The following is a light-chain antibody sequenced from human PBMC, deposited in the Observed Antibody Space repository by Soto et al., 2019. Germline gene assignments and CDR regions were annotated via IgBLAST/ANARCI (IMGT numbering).Light chain of an antibody. J-gene: IGLJ3*02. CDR3: SSYISMIVRV. CDR2: QVS. V-gene: IGLV2-14*01. CDR1: SRDVGGYDF. Sequence: QSMLAQPASVSGSPGQSITISCTGTSRDVGGYDFVSWYQHHPGKAPRLIIYQVSNRPSGVSNRFSGSKPGNTASLTISGLQPEEEAHYYCSSYISMIVRVFGGGTKVTVL.